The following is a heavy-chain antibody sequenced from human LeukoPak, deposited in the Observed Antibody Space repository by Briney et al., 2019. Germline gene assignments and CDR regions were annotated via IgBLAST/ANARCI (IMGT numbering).Heavy chain of an antibody. CDR1: GYTFTGYY. D-gene: IGHD5-24*01. J-gene: IGHJ4*02. Sequence: ASVKVSCTASGYTFTGYYMHWVRQAPGQGLEWMGRINPNSGGTNYAQKFQGRVTMTRDTSISTAYMELSRLRSDDTAVYYCARSARDGYNYQSYFDYWGQGTLVTVSS. CDR2: INPNSGGT. V-gene: IGHV1-2*06. CDR3: ARSARDGYNYQSYFDY.